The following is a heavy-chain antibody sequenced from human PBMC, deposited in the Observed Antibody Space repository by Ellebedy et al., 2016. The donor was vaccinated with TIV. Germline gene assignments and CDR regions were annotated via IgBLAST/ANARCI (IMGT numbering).Heavy chain of an antibody. Sequence: MPSETLSLTCTVPGGPISPHYWSWIRQSPGKGLEWIGYTYYGGSPKYNPSLKSRVTISVDTSKNHLSLKLASVTVADTAVYYCARLSALTFDGMDVWGQGTTVTVSS. V-gene: IGHV4-59*08. J-gene: IGHJ6*02. D-gene: IGHD1-14*01. CDR2: TYYGGSP. CDR3: ARLSALTFDGMDV. CDR1: GGPISPHY.